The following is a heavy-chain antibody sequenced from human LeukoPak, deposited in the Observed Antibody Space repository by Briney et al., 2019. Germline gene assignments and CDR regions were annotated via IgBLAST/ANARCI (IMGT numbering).Heavy chain of an antibody. CDR3: ARRIAARQGDWFDP. CDR2: IYPGDSDT. Sequence: GESLKISCKSFGYSFSSYWIGWVRQMPGKGLEWMGIIYPGDSDTRYSPSFQGQVTISADKSISTAYLQWSSLKASDTAMYYCARRIAARQGDWFDPWGQGTLVTVSS. V-gene: IGHV5-51*01. J-gene: IGHJ5*02. D-gene: IGHD6-6*01. CDR1: GYSFSSYW.